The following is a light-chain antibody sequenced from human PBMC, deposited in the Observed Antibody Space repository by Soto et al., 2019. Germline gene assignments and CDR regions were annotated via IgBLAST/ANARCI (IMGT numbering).Light chain of an antibody. V-gene: IGKV1-5*03. CDR3: QQYTNPNNPWM. J-gene: IGKJ1*01. Sequence: DIQMTQSPSTLSASVGDRVTITCRASQSISVWLAWYQQKAGKAPNLLIYKASRFSGSGSGTEFTLIISGLQPDDSATYYCQQYTNPNNPWMFGQGTKVDIK. CDR1: QSISVW. CDR2: KA.